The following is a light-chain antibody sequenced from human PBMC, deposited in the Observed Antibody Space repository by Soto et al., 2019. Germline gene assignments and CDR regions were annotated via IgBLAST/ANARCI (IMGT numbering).Light chain of an antibody. V-gene: IGLV1-40*01. CDR2: GNS. CDR3: QAYDRSLRACV. J-gene: IGLJ1*01. Sequence: QSVLTPPPSVSGAPGQRVTISCTGTNSNIGSDYGVHWYQQFPGTAPKLLIYGNSNRPSGVPDRFSGSKSGTSASLAITGLQAEDEADYYCQAYDRSLRACVFGTGTRSPS. CDR1: NSNIGSDYG.